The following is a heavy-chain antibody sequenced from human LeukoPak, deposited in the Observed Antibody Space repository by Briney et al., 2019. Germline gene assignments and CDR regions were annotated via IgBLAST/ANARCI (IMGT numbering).Heavy chain of an antibody. CDR3: AKGTSGSQTEAFDI. CDR1: GFTFDDYA. J-gene: IGHJ3*02. V-gene: IGHV3-9*03. D-gene: IGHD1-26*01. Sequence: PGGSLRLSCAASGFTFDDYAMHWVRQAPGKGLEWVSGISWNSGSIGYADSVKGRFTISRDNAKNSLYLQMNSLRAEDMALYCCAKGTSGSQTEAFDIWGQGTMVTVSS. CDR2: ISWNSGSI.